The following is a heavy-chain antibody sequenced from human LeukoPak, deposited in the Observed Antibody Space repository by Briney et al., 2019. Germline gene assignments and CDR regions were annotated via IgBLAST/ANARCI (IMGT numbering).Heavy chain of an antibody. CDR2: ISAYNGNT. Sequence: GASVKVSCKASGYTFTSYGISWVRQAPGQGLEWMGWISAYNGNTNYAQKLQGRVTMTTDTSTSTAYMELRSLRSDDTAVYYCARGRSRFGELGNNDYWGQGTLVTVSS. CDR1: GYTFTSYG. J-gene: IGHJ4*02. D-gene: IGHD3-10*01. CDR3: ARGRSRFGELGNNDY. V-gene: IGHV1-18*01.